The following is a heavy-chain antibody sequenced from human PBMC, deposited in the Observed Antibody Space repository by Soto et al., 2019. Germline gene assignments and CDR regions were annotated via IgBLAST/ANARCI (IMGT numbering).Heavy chain of an antibody. V-gene: IGHV3-23*01. CDR3: AKLNDYGDYEPAFVFDY. D-gene: IGHD4-17*01. CDR2: ISASGSTT. CDR1: GFSFSSYA. Sequence: PGGSLRLSCAASGFSFSSYAMGWVRQVPGKGLEWVSSISASGSTTYYADSVKGRFTISRDNSKNTLYLQMNSLRAEDTAIYYCAKLNDYGDYEPAFVFDYWVQGTLVTVSS. J-gene: IGHJ4*02.